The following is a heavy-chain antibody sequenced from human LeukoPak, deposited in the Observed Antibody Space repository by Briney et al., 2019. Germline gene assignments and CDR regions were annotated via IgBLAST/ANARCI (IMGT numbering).Heavy chain of an antibody. Sequence: GESLKISCKGSGYRFTSYWVGWVRPRPGKGLEWMGIIYPGTSDTRYSPSFQGQVTISADKSISTAYLQWSSLKSSDTAMYYCARHKGHSTTQGSYWFDPWGQGTLVTVSS. J-gene: IGHJ5*02. CDR1: GYRFTSYW. CDR3: ARHKGHSTTQGSYWFDP. D-gene: IGHD2/OR15-2a*01. CDR2: IYPGTSDT. V-gene: IGHV5-51*01.